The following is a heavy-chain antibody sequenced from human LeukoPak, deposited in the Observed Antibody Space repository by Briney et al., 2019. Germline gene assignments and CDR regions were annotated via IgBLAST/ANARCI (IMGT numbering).Heavy chain of an antibody. CDR2: ITPSDSYT. J-gene: IGHJ6*04. D-gene: IGHD2-15*01. V-gene: IGHV5-10-1*01. Sequence: GESLRISCKDSGYSFTSYWISWVRQMPGKGLEWMGRITPSDSYTNYSPSFQGHVTISADKSISTAYLQWSSLKASDTAMYYCARHGRVVVVANHGMDVWGKGTTVTVSS. CDR1: GYSFTSYW. CDR3: ARHGRVVVVANHGMDV.